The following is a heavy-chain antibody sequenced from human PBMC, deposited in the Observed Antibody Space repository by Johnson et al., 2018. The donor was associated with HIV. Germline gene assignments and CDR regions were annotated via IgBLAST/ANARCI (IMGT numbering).Heavy chain of an antibody. CDR3: AKDLELSPGTARAVGGSFDI. CDR1: GFTFSDYY. D-gene: IGHD6-19*01. J-gene: IGHJ3*02. V-gene: IGHV3-11*04. CDR2: ISSSGSTI. Sequence: QVQLVESGGGLVKPGGSLRLSCAASGFTFSDYYMSWIRQAPGTGLEWVSYISSSGSTIYYADSVKGRFTISRDNAKNSLYLQMNSLRAEDKAVYYCAKDLELSPGTARAVGGSFDIWGQGTMVTVSS.